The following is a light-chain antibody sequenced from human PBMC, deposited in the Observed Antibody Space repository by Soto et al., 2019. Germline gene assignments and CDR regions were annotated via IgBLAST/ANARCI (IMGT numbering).Light chain of an antibody. J-gene: IGLJ1*01. Sequence: QSVLTQPPSVSGAPGQRVTISCTGSSSNIRAGYDVHWYQQLPGTAPKLLIYGNSNRPSGVPDRFSGSKSGTSASLAITGLQAEDEADYYCQSYDSSLSGSYVFGTGTMVTVL. CDR3: QSYDSSLSGSYV. CDR1: SSNIRAGYD. V-gene: IGLV1-40*01. CDR2: GNS.